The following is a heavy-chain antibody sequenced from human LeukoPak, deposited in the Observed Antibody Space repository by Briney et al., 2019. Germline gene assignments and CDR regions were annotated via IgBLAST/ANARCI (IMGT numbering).Heavy chain of an antibody. CDR3: ANIPDYGDYYY. Sequence: PGRSLRLSCAASGFTFSSYAMHWVRQAPGKGLEWVSAISGSGGSTYYADSVKGRFTISRDNSKNTLYLQMNSLRAEDTAVYYCANIPDYGDYYYWGQGTLVTVSS. J-gene: IGHJ4*02. CDR1: GFTFSSYA. V-gene: IGHV3-23*01. CDR2: ISGSGGST. D-gene: IGHD4-17*01.